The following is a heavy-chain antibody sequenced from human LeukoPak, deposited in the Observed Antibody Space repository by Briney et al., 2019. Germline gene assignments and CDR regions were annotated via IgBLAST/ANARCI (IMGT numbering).Heavy chain of an antibody. CDR1: GYRFSRYW. J-gene: IGHJ3*02. Sequence: GASLKISCKGSGYRFSRYWIGWVRPMPGKGLEWMGIIYPGDSDTRYSPSFQGQVTISADKSISTAYLQWSSLKASDTAMFYCARHSRAFDIWGQGTMVTVSS. V-gene: IGHV5-51*01. CDR2: IYPGDSDT. CDR3: ARHSRAFDI.